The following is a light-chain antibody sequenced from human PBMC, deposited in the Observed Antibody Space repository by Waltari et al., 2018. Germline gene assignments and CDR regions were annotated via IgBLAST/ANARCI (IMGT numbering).Light chain of an antibody. V-gene: IGKV3-11*01. CDR2: DAS. CDR1: PSVSSS. CDR3: HQRNNFPWT. Sequence: ELLLTQSAGTLSLSPGERPTPSCRACPSVSSSLAWYRQKFGQAPRLLIYDASKRAKGIPARFSGSGSGTDFTLTISRLEPEDFAVYYCHQRNNFPWTFGQGTKVEIK. J-gene: IGKJ1*01.